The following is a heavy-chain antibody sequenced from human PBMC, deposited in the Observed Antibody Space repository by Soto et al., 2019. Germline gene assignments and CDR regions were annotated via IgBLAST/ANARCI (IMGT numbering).Heavy chain of an antibody. D-gene: IGHD2-21*02. J-gene: IGHJ4*02. V-gene: IGHV1-69*02. CDR2: IIPVLNIA. CDR1: GGTFTNYT. Sequence: QVQLVQSGAEMKRPESSVKVSCETSGGTFTNYTFSWVRQAPGQGLEWMGWIIPVLNIAKYAEKFQGRINITADKSTNTAYLELSSLRSEDTAIYFCATAPTASAPFAFWGQGTLVTVSS. CDR3: ATAPTASAPFAF.